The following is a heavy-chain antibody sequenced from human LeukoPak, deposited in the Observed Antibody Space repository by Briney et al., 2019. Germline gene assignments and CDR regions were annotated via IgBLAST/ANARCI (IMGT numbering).Heavy chain of an antibody. Sequence: SETLSLTCLVSGGSLRGQHWNWIRQPPGKGLEWIGYIFSSGNTNSNPSLRSRLTLSLDASKNQFSLKLKSVTAADTAVYYCARDGGARSFTNGLNWFDSWGQGILVTVSS. CDR3: ARDGGARSFTNGLNWFDS. J-gene: IGHJ5*01. CDR2: IFSSGNT. CDR1: GGSLRGQH. D-gene: IGHD2-8*01. V-gene: IGHV4-59*11.